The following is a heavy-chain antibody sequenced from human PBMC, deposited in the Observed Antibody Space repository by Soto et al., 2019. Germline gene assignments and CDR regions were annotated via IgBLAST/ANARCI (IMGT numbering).Heavy chain of an antibody. D-gene: IGHD1-26*01. Sequence: PGGSLRLSCAASGFTFSSYAMSWVRQAPGKGLEWVSAISGSGGSTYYADSVKGRFTISRDNAKNSLYLQMNSLRAEDTAVYYCARDGEWELLRYAFDIWGQGTMVTVSS. CDR2: ISGSGGST. J-gene: IGHJ3*02. V-gene: IGHV3-23*01. CDR3: ARDGEWELLRYAFDI. CDR1: GFTFSSYA.